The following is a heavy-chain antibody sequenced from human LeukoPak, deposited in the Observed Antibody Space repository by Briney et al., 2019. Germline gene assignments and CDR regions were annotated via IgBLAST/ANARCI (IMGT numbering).Heavy chain of an antibody. CDR3: ARDKGRRVRGVIDY. CDR2: IYYSGST. V-gene: IGHV4-39*07. CDR1: GGSISSSSYY. J-gene: IGHJ4*02. D-gene: IGHD3-10*01. Sequence: PSETLSLTCTVSGGSISSSSYYWGWIRQPPGTGLEWIGSIYYSGSTYYNPSLKSRVTISVDTSKNQFSLKLSSVTAADTAVYYCARDKGRRVRGVIDYWGQGTLVTVSS.